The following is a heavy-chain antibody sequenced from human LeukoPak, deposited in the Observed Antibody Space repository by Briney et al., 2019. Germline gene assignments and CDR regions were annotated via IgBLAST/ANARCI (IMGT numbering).Heavy chain of an antibody. J-gene: IGHJ3*02. CDR2: IRSSGGTI. V-gene: IGHV3-48*03. D-gene: IGHD4-23*01. Sequence: GGSLRLSCAASGFTFSSYEMNWVRQAPGKGLEWVSYIRSSGGTIYYADSVKGRFTISRDDAKNSLYLQMNSLRAEDTAVYYCAREGYGGNSDAFDIWGPGTMVTVSS. CDR3: AREGYGGNSDAFDI. CDR1: GFTFSSYE.